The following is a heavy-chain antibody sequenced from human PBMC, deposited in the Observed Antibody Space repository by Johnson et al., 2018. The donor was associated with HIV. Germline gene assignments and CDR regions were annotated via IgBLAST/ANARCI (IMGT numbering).Heavy chain of an antibody. J-gene: IGHJ3*02. CDR3: ARGLTMIVVVDAFDI. CDR1: GFTVSSYY. D-gene: IGHD3-22*01. CDR2: ISWNSGTI. Sequence: MQLVESGGGLVQPGGSLRLSCAASGFTVSSYYMSWVRQAPGKGLDWVSGISWNSGTIAYADSVKGRFTISRDNSKHTLFLQMNSLRAEDTSVYYCARGLTMIVVVDAFDIWGQGTMVTVSS. V-gene: IGHV3-66*02.